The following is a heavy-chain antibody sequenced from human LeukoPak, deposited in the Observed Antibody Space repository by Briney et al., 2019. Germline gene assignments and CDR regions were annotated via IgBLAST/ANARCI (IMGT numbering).Heavy chain of an antibody. J-gene: IGHJ3*02. V-gene: IGHV1-24*01. CDR3: ATDRDSSGTDAFDI. Sequence: GASVKVSCKVSGYTPTELSMHWVRQAPGKGLEWMGGFDPEDGETIYAQKFQGRVTMTEDTSTDTAYMELSSLRSEDTAVHYCATDRDSSGTDAFDIWGQGTMVTVSS. CDR2: FDPEDGET. D-gene: IGHD3-22*01. CDR1: GYTPTELS.